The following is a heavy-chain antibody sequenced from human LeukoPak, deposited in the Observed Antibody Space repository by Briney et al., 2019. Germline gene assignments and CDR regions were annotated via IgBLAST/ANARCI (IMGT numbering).Heavy chain of an antibody. V-gene: IGHV3-15*01. CDR2: IKSKTDGGTT. Sequence: PGGSLRLSCAASGFTFSNAWMSWVRQAPGKGLEWVGRIKSKTDGGTTDYAAPVKGRFTISRDDSKNTLYLQMNSLKTEDTAVYYCTAAGGCSSTSCLPYYYYYYMDVWGKGTTVTVSS. CDR1: GFTFSNAW. CDR3: TAAGGCSSTSCLPYYYYYYMDV. D-gene: IGHD2-2*01. J-gene: IGHJ6*03.